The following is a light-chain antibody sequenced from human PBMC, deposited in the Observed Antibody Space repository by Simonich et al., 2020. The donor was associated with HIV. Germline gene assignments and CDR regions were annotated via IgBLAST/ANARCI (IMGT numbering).Light chain of an antibody. V-gene: IGKV3-11*01. CDR3: QQRSNWPPWT. CDR2: DAS. J-gene: IGKJ1*01. Sequence: EIVMTQSPATLSVSPGERATLSCRPSQSVSSYLYWYQQKPGKAPRLLIYDASNRATGIPARCSGSGSGTDFSLTISSLEPEDFAVYYCQQRSNWPPWTFGQGTKVEIK. CDR1: QSVSSY.